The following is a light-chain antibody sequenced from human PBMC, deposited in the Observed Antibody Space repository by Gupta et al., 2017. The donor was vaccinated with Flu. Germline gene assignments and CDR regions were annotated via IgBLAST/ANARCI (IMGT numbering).Light chain of an antibody. V-gene: IGKV3-11*01. J-gene: IGKJ3*01. CDR1: QTVYSF. Sequence: EIVLTQSPATLSLSPGERATLSCRASQTVYSFLAWYQQKPGQGPRLLIYDASTRATGIPARFSGSGSGTDFTLTINSLEPEDFATYYCQQRTNWPLEGFTVGPGTKVEMK. CDR3: QQRTNWPLEGFT. CDR2: DAS.